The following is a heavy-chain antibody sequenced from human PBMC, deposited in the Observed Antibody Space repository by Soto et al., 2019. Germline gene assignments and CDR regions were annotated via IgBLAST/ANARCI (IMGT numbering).Heavy chain of an antibody. CDR2: IYYSGST. Sequence: SETLSLTCTVSGGSISSGDYYWSWIRPPPGKGLEWIGYIYYSGSTYYNPSLKSRVTISVDTSKNQFSLKLSSVTAADTAVYYCARFTLSRENWFDPWGQGTLVTVSS. CDR3: ARFTLSRENWFDP. D-gene: IGHD3-3*02. CDR1: GGSISSGDYY. V-gene: IGHV4-30-4*01. J-gene: IGHJ5*02.